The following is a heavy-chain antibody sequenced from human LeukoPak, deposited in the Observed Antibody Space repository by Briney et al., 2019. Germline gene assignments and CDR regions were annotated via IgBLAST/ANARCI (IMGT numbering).Heavy chain of an antibody. CDR1: GFTFSSYG. D-gene: IGHD4-17*01. J-gene: IGHJ4*02. CDR2: IWYDGSNK. V-gene: IGHV3-33*06. Sequence: GGSLRLSCAASGFTFSSYGTHWVRQAPGKGLEWVAVIWYDGSNKYYADSVKGRFTISRDNSKNTLYLQMNSLRAEDTAVYYCAKDLDYGDYAQGDLDYWGQGTLVTVSS. CDR3: AKDLDYGDYAQGDLDY.